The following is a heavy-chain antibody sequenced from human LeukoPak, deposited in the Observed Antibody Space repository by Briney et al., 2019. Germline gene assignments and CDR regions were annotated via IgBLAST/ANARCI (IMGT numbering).Heavy chain of an antibody. J-gene: IGHJ4*02. CDR1: GGSISSSSYY. V-gene: IGHV4-39*01. CDR2: IYYSGST. Sequence: PSETLSLTCTVSGGSISSSSYYWGWIRQPPGKGLEWIGSIYYSGSTYYNPSLKSRVTISVDTSKNQISLKLSSVTAADTAVYYCARQFFGITMVRGVINSCFDYWGQGTLVTVSS. D-gene: IGHD3-10*01. CDR3: ARQFFGITMVRGVINSCFDY.